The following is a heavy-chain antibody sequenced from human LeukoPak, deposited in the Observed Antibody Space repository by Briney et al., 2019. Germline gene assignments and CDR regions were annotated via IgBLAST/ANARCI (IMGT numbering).Heavy chain of an antibody. D-gene: IGHD5-24*01. Sequence: GGSLRLSCEASGFTFSSYNMNWVRQAPGKGLEWVSSITFSSSYIYYADSVKGRFTISRDNAKNSLYLQMDSLRAEDTAVYYCARGREGYNSYDYWGQGTLVTVPS. J-gene: IGHJ4*02. CDR3: ARGREGYNSYDY. CDR2: ITFSSSYI. V-gene: IGHV3-21*01. CDR1: GFTFSSYN.